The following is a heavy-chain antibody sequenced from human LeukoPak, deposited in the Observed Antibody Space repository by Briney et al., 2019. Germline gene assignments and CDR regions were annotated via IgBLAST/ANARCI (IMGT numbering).Heavy chain of an antibody. J-gene: IGHJ4*02. D-gene: IGHD5-24*01. CDR1: GFTFSSYS. Sequence: GGSLRLSCAASGFTFSSYSMNWVRQAPGQGLVWVSRTDTEGTSTHYADSVKGRFTVSGDNAKNTVYLQMYSLRAEDTAVYYCARDSYNNVDYWGQGTLVTVSS. CDR2: TDTEGTST. CDR3: ARDSYNNVDY. V-gene: IGHV3-74*01.